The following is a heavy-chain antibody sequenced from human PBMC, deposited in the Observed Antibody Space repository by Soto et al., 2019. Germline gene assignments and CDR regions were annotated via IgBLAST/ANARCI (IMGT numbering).Heavy chain of an antibody. J-gene: IGHJ4*02. V-gene: IGHV3-48*02. CDR3: ARFFGSGFDY. Sequence: EVQLVESGGGLVQPGGSLRLSCVASGFTFSTESMNWVRQAPGKGLEWVAHISTSGATRYYADSVKGRFTISRDNAKTSLYLQMDSLRNEDTAVYYCARFFGSGFDYWGQGTLFTVSS. CDR2: ISTSGATR. CDR1: GFTFSTES. D-gene: IGHD6-19*01.